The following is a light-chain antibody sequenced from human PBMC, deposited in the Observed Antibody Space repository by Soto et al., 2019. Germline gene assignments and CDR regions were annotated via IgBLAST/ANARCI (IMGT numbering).Light chain of an antibody. CDR1: QSVSSKF. Sequence: SQSAGTLSLSQGERAALSCRASQSVSSKFLAWYQQKPGQAPRLLIYGASTRASGIPVRFSGSGSGTEFTLTISSLQSEDFAVYYCQQYNNWPQTIGQGTKVDI. CDR2: GAS. V-gene: IGKV3-15*01. CDR3: QQYNNWPQT. J-gene: IGKJ1*01.